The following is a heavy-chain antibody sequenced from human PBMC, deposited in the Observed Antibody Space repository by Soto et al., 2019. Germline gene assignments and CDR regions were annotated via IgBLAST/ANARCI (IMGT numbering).Heavy chain of an antibody. CDR2: MNRNRGNT. CDR1: GYTFTSYD. CDR3: ASSGSGWYLY. J-gene: IGHJ4*02. D-gene: IGHD6-19*01. Sequence: QVQLVQSGAEVKKPGASVKVSCKASGYTFTSYDINWVRQATGQGLEGKGWMNRNRGNTGYAQKFQGRVTMTRNTSISTAYIELSSLRSEDTAVYYCASSGSGWYLYWGQGTLVTVSS. V-gene: IGHV1-8*01.